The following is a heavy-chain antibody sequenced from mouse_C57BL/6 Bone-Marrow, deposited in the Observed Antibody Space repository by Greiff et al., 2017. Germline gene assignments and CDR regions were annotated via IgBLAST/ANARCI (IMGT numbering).Heavy chain of an antibody. CDR1: GFTFSSYA. V-gene: IGHV5-4*01. Sequence: VQLKQSGGGLVKPGGSLKLSCAASGFTFSSYAMSWVRQTPEQRLEWVATISDGGSYTYYTDNVKGRFTISRDNATNNLYLQMSHLKSEDTAMYYCARANCDFAYWGQGTLVTVSA. CDR3: ARANCDFAY. D-gene: IGHD4-1*01. CDR2: ISDGGSYT. J-gene: IGHJ3*01.